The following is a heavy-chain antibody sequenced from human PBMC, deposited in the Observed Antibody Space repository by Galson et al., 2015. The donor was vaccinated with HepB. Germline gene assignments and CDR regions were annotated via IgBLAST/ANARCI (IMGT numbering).Heavy chain of an antibody. CDR3: ARSHEVVPAAAKGEGLLFYFDY. D-gene: IGHD2-2*01. V-gene: IGHV3-48*02. CDR2: ISSSSSTI. CDR1: GFTFSSYS. Sequence: SLRLSCAASGFTFSSYSMNWVRQAPGKGLEWVSYISSSSSTIYYADSVKGRFTISRDNAKNSLYLQMNSLRDEDTAVYYCARSHEVVPAAAKGEGLLFYFDYWGQGTLVTVSS. J-gene: IGHJ4*02.